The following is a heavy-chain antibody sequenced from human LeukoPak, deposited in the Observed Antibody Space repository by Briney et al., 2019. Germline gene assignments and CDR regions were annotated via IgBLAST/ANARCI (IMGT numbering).Heavy chain of an antibody. CDR3: ARGLSKESGGSFGY. CDR1: GFTFSSYA. V-gene: IGHV3-30*04. J-gene: IGHJ4*02. CDR2: ISYDGSNK. Sequence: PGGSLRLSCAASGFTFSSYAMHWVRQAPGKGLEWVAVISYDGSNKYYADSVKGRFTISRDNSKNTLYLQMNSLRAEDTAVYYCARGLSKESGGSFGYWGQGTLVTVSS. D-gene: IGHD1-26*01.